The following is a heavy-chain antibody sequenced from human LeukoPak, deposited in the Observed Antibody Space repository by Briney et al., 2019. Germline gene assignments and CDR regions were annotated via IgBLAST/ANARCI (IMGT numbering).Heavy chain of an antibody. Sequence: SQTLSLTCTVSGGSISGGSYYWSWMRQPAGKGLEWIGRIYTSGSTNYNPSLKSRVTISVDTSKNQFSLKLSSVTAADTAVYYCARDLGSGYSPNDAFDIWGQGTMVTVSS. J-gene: IGHJ3*02. CDR2: IYTSGST. D-gene: IGHD3-22*01. CDR3: ARDLGSGYSPNDAFDI. CDR1: GGSISGGSYY. V-gene: IGHV4-61*02.